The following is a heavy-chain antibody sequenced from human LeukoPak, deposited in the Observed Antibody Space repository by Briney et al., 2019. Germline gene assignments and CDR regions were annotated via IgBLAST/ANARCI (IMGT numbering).Heavy chain of an antibody. J-gene: IGHJ4*02. V-gene: IGHV4-59*08. CDR2: IYYSGST. D-gene: IGHD4-17*01. CDR1: GGSISSYY. CDR3: ARLDYGVGQTVVVDY. Sequence: SETLSLTCTVSGGSISSYYWSWIRQPPGKGLEWIGYIYYSGSTNYNPSLKSRVTISVDTSKNQFSLKLSSVTAADTAVYYCARLDYGVGQTVVVDYWGQGTLVTVSS.